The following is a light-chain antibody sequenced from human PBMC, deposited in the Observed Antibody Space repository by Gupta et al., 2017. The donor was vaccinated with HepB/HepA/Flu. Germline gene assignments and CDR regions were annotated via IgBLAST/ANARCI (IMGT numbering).Light chain of an antibody. Sequence: SYVLTQPPSVSVAPGKTASISCGGNNIGSKSVNWYQQQPGQAPLLVIYYDSSRPSGIPDRFSCSNSGNTATLTVSRVDAGDEADYYCQVWDASSDQYVFGSGTKVMVL. CDR3: QVWDASSDQYV. V-gene: IGLV3-21*01. J-gene: IGLJ1*01. CDR2: YDS. CDR1: NIGSKS.